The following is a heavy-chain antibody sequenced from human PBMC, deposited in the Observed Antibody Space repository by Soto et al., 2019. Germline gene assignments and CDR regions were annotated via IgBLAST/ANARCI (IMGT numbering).Heavy chain of an antibody. D-gene: IGHD2-15*01. J-gene: IGHJ4*02. V-gene: IGHV3-23*01. CDR2: IGGSGETT. Sequence: GGSLRLSCAASGFTFRGSAMCWVRQAPGKGLEWVSTIGGSGETTYYAESVKGRFTISRDNAKNTMYLQMKSLGGDDTALYYCVKDCGGGGSGNDWGQGTRVTVSS. CDR3: VKDCGGGGSGND. CDR1: GFTFRGSA.